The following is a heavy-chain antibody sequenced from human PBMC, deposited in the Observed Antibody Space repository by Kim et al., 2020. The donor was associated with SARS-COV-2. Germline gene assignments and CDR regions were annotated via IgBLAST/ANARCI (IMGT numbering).Heavy chain of an antibody. CDR1: GFPFSSYA. J-gene: IGHJ4*02. CDR3: AKGKGTILGSLDF. V-gene: IGHV3-23*01. Sequence: GGSLRLSCAASGFPFSSYAMSWVRQAPGKGLEWVSTISGGSAGTSNADSLKGRFSISRDNSKSTLYLQMSGLRAEDTAVYYCAKGKGTILGSLDFWGQGT. D-gene: IGHD2-2*02. CDR2: ISGGSAGT.